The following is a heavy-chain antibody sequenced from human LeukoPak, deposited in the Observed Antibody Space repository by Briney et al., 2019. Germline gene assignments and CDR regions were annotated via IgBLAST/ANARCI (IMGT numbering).Heavy chain of an antibody. CDR2: IHYSGST. J-gene: IGHJ4*02. CDR3: ARHAYCGGDCYLLDY. V-gene: IGHV4-59*08. CDR1: GGSISGYY. D-gene: IGHD2-21*02. Sequence: SETLSLTCTVSGGSISGYYWSWIRQPPGKGLEWIGYIHYSGSTNYNPSLKSRVTISVDTSRDQFSLKLSSVTAADTAVYYCARHAYCGGDCYLLDYWGQGTLVTVSS.